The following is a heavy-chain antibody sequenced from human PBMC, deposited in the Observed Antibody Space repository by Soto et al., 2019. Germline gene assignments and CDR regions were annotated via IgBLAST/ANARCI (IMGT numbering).Heavy chain of an antibody. CDR2: INPNSGGT. J-gene: IGHJ3*02. CDR1: GYTFTGYY. V-gene: IGHV1-2*04. D-gene: IGHD3-22*01. Sequence: GASVKVSCKASGYTFTGYYMHWVRQAPGQGLEWMGWINPNSGGTNYAQKFRGWVTMTRDTSISTAYMELSRLRSDDTAVYYCARDSGGPDYYDSSGYYYRAFDIWGQGTMVTVSS. CDR3: ARDSGGPDYYDSSGYYYRAFDI.